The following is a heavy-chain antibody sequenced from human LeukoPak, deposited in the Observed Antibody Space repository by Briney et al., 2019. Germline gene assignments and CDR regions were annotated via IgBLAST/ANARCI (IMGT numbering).Heavy chain of an antibody. V-gene: IGHV3-74*01. Sequence: SXMHXVRQAPGKGLVWVSRINIDGSTTIYADSVKGRFTTSRDNAKNKLYQQMNSLRAGDTAVYYCARDPTYYFGSGTIDDWGRGTLVTVSS. J-gene: IGHJ4*02. CDR3: ARDPTYYFGSGTIDD. CDR1: SX. D-gene: IGHD3-10*01. CDR2: INIDGSTT.